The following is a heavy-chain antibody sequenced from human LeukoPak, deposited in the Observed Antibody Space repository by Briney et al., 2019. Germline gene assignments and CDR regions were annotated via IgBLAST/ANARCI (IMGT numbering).Heavy chain of an antibody. CDR2: IYYSGST. Sequence: SETLSLTCTVSGGSISSSSYYWGWIRQPPGKGLEWIGSIYYSGSTYYNPSLKSRVTISVDTSKNQFSLKLSSVTAADAAVYYCARHNPRLLRYFDWLFGSDAFDIRGQGTMVTVSS. CDR1: GGSISSSSYY. D-gene: IGHD3-9*01. J-gene: IGHJ3*02. V-gene: IGHV4-39*01. CDR3: ARHNPRLLRYFDWLFGSDAFDI.